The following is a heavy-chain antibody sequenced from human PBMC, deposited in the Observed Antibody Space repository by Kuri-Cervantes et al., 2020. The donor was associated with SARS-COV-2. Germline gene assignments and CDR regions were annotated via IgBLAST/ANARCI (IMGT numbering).Heavy chain of an antibody. D-gene: IGHD3-3*01. Sequence: GSLRLSCTVSGGSISSSSYYWGWIRQPPGKGLEWIGSIYYSGSTNYNPSLKSRVTISVDTSKNQFSLKLSSVTAADTAVYYCARYGVYYYYYYMDVWGKGTTVTVSS. V-gene: IGHV4-39*07. CDR3: ARYGVYYYYYYMDV. J-gene: IGHJ6*03. CDR2: IYYSGST. CDR1: GGSISSSSYY.